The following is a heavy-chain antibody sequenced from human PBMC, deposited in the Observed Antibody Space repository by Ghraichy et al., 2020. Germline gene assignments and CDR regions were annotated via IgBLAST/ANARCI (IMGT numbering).Heavy chain of an antibody. CDR3: ARNPSFRGVGYYYFDY. Sequence: SQTLSLTCTVSGGSVSSGSYYWSWIRQPPGKGLEWIGYIYYSGSTNYNPSLKSRLTISVDTSKNQFSLKLSSVTAADTAVYYCARNPSFRGVGYYYFDYWGQGTLVTVSS. D-gene: IGHD3-10*01. J-gene: IGHJ4*02. CDR2: IYYSGST. V-gene: IGHV4-61*01. CDR1: GGSVSSGSYY.